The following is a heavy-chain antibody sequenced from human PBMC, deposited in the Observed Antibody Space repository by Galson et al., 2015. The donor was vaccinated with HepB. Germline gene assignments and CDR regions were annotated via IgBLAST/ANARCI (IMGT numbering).Heavy chain of an antibody. J-gene: IGHJ6*02. CDR3: ASPRFLEWLLYRPDNYGMDV. CDR1: GFTFSSYW. D-gene: IGHD3-3*01. CDR2: IKQDGSEK. Sequence: SLRLSCAASGFTFSSYWMSWVRQAPGKGLEWVANIKQDGSEKYYVDSVKGRFTISRDNAKNSLYLQMNSLRAEDTAVYYCASPRFLEWLLYRPDNYGMDVWGQGTTVTVSS. V-gene: IGHV3-7*03.